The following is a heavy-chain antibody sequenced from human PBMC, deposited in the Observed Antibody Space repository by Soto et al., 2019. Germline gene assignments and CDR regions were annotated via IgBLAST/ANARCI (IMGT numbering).Heavy chain of an antibody. V-gene: IGHV1-69*13. CDR2: IIPIFGTA. J-gene: IGHJ4*02. CDR3: ASGSAGYYDSSGP. CDR1: GGTFSSYA. Sequence: SVKVSCKASGGTFSSYAISWVRQAPGQGLEWMGGIIPIFGTANYAQRFQGRVTITADESTSTAYMELSSLRSEDTAVYYCASGSAGYYDSSGPWGQGTLVTVSS. D-gene: IGHD3-22*01.